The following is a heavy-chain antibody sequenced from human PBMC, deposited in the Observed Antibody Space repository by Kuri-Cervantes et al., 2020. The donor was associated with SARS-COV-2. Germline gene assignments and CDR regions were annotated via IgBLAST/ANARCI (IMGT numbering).Heavy chain of an antibody. CDR2: IIPILRTA. V-gene: IGHV1-69*10. CDR3: ARGEGLKAVAETDNFGMAV. Sequence: SVKVSCKASGCTFISDLISWVRLAPGQGPEWMGGIIPILRTANYAQKFQGRVTITADKSTSTAYMELRSLRSEDTAVYYCARGEGLKAVAETDNFGMAVWGQGTTVTVSS. J-gene: IGHJ6*02. CDR1: GCTFISDL. D-gene: IGHD6-19*01.